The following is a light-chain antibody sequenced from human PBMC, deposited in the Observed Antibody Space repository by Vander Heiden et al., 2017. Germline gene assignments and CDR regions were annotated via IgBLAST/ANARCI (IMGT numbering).Light chain of an antibody. Sequence: QSVLTQPPSASGTPGQRGTISCSGTNPNIGGNPAHWYQRLPGTAPKLLVYGNNQRPSGVPDRFSGSKTGTSVSLAISGLRSEDEGDYYCAAWDDTLSAVVFGGGTRLTVL. V-gene: IGLV1-47*01. CDR1: NPNIGGNP. CDR3: AAWDDTLSAVV. CDR2: GNN. J-gene: IGLJ2*01.